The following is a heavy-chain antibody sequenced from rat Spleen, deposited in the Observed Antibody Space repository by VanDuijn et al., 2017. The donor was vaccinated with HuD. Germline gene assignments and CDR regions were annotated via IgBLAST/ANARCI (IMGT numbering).Heavy chain of an antibody. Sequence: EVQLQESGPGLVKPSQSLSLTCSVTGYSITSNYWGWIRKFPGNKMEWMGYISYSGSTSYNPSLKSRISITRDTSKNQFFLQLNSVTTEDTATYYCARSYYWYTPFAYWGQGTLVTVSS. J-gene: IGHJ3*01. D-gene: IGHD1-9*01. CDR2: ISYSGST. V-gene: IGHV3-1*01. CDR1: GYSITSNY. CDR3: ARSYYWYTPFAY.